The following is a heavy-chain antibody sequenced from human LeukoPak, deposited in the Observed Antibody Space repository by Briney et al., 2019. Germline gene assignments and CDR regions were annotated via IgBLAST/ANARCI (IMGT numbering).Heavy chain of an antibody. CDR1: GYTFTTYW. Sequence: GESLKISCQGSGYTFTTYWIGWVRQMPGRGLEWMGIIYPGDSDTRYSPSFQGQVTISADKSINTAYLQWSSLKASYTAIYYCARSPCGGDCYSGHFQHWGQGTLVTVSS. V-gene: IGHV5-51*01. D-gene: IGHD2-21*02. CDR3: ARSPCGGDCYSGHFQH. CDR2: IYPGDSDT. J-gene: IGHJ1*01.